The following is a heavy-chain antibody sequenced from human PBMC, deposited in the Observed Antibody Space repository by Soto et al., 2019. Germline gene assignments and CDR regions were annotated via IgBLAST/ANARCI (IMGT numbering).Heavy chain of an antibody. CDR2: ISGSGGST. V-gene: IGHV3-23*01. D-gene: IGHD4-17*01. CDR3: AKPPRPRLRHTYYYMDV. CDR1: GFTFSSYA. J-gene: IGHJ6*03. Sequence: HPGGSLRLSCAASGFTFSSYAMSWVRQAPGKGLEWVSAISGSGGSTYYADSVKGRFTISRDNSKNTLYLQMNSLRAEDTAVYYCAKPPRPRLRHTYYYMDVWGKGTTVTVSS.